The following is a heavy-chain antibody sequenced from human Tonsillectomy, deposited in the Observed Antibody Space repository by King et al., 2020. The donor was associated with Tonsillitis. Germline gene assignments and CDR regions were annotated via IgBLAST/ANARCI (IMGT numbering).Heavy chain of an antibody. D-gene: IGHD6-19*01. CDR1: GGTFSSYA. CDR2: IIPIFGTA. Sequence: QLVQSGAEVKKPGSSVKVSCKASGGTFSSYAISWVRQAPGQGLEWVGGIIPIFGTANYAQNFPGRVTITADGSTSTAYMELSSLRSDDTAVYYCARPRHSGGWNDAFDIWGQGTMVSVSS. CDR3: ARPRHSGGWNDAFDI. V-gene: IGHV1-69*01. J-gene: IGHJ3*02.